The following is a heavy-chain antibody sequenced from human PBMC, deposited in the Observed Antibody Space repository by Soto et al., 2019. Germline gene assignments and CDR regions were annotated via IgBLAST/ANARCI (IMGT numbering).Heavy chain of an antibody. CDR1: GFTFSSYS. J-gene: IGHJ4*02. D-gene: IGHD2-15*01. V-gene: IGHV3-48*01. CDR3: ARDRLVVGPDY. CDR2: ISSSSSTI. Sequence: GGSLGLSCAASGFTFSSYSMNWVRQAPGKGLEWVSYISSSSSTIYYADSVKGRFTISRDNAKNSLYLQMNSLRAEDTAVYYCARDRLVVGPDYWGQGTLVTVSS.